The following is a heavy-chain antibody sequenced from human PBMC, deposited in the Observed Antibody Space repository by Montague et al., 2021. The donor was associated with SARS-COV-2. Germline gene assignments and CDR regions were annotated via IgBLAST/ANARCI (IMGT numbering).Heavy chain of an antibody. Sequence: SETLSLTCAVHGGSLSTYSWNWIRQPPGKGLEWIGEIHHGGSTNYNLSLKSRVTISADTSKNQFSLKLTSVAAADTAAYYCARLGDGVVSSPILGVGPYYSYYYMDVWGKGTTVTVSS. CDR1: GGSLSTYS. V-gene: IGHV4-34*01. CDR3: ARLGDGVVSSPILGVGPYYSYYYMDV. CDR2: IHHGGST. D-gene: IGHD3-10*01. J-gene: IGHJ6*03.